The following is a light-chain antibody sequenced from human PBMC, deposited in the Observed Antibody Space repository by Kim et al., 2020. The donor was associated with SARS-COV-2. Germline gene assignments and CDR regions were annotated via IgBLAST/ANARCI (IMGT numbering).Light chain of an antibody. V-gene: IGLV3-1*01. CDR3: QAWDSSTGV. J-gene: IGLJ1*01. CDR2: QDS. CDR1: KLGDKY. Sequence: SYELTQPPSVSVSPVQTASITCSGDKLGDKYACWYQQKPGQSPVLVIYQDSKRPSGIPDRFSGSNSGNTATLTISGTQAMDEADYYCQAWDSSTGVFGTGTKVTVL.